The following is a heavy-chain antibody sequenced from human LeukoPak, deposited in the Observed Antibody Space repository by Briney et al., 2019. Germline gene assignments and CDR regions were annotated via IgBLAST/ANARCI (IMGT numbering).Heavy chain of an antibody. CDR1: GFTFSSYG. CDR3: AKESAIYYYGMDV. V-gene: IGHV3-33*06. J-gene: IGHJ6*02. CDR2: IWYDGSNK. Sequence: PGRSLRLSCAASGFTFSSYGMHWVRQAPGKGLEWVAVIWYDGSNKYYADSVKGRFTISRDNSKNTLYLQMNGLRAEDTAVYYCAKESAIYYYGMDVWGQGTTVTVSS. D-gene: IGHD2-21*01.